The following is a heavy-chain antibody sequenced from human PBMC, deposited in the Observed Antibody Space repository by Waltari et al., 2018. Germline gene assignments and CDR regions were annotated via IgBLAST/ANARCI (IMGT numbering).Heavy chain of an antibody. Sequence: QLQLQESGPGLVKPSETLSLTCTVSGGSLSHNTYYWGWIRQPPGKGLEWIGSIYYSGSTYYNPSLRSRVTIVVDTSKNQFSLKLTSVTAADTAVYYCARDVVIMENWFDPWGQGTLVTVSS. CDR3: ARDVVIMENWFDP. D-gene: IGHD2-15*01. CDR1: GGSLSHNTYY. CDR2: IYYSGST. J-gene: IGHJ5*02. V-gene: IGHV4-39*07.